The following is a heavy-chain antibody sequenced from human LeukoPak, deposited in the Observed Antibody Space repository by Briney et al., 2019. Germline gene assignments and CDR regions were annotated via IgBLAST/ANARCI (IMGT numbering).Heavy chain of an antibody. D-gene: IGHD6-19*01. CDR2: ISGSGGST. J-gene: IGHJ4*02. Sequence: TGGSLRLSCAASGFTFSSYAMSWVRQAPGKGLEWVSAISGSGGSTYYADSVKGRFTISRDNSKNTLYLQMSSLRAEDTAVYYCAKVGKRYSSGWYDYWGQGTLVTVSS. V-gene: IGHV3-23*01. CDR3: AKVGKRYSSGWYDY. CDR1: GFTFSSYA.